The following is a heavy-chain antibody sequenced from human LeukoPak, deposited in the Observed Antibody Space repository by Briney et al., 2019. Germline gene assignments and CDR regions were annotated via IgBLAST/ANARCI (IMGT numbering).Heavy chain of an antibody. J-gene: IGHJ4*02. D-gene: IGHD3/OR15-3a*01. CDR1: GFTLSRCS. Sequence: GGSETLLCSASGFTLSRCSLDGASQAPGKGLEWVSSISSSSSYIYYADSVKGRFTISRDNAKNSLYLQMNSLRAEDTAAYYCVSFGRFWGRGNLVTVSS. CDR2: ISSSSSYI. CDR3: VSFGRF. V-gene: IGHV3-21*01.